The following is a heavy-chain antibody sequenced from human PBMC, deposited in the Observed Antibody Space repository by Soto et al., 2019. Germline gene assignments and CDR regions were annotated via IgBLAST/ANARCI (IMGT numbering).Heavy chain of an antibody. CDR1: GFTFSSYG. CDR3: ARDSGTTGTSPRVGYYYYYMDV. J-gene: IGHJ6*03. V-gene: IGHV3-33*01. D-gene: IGHD1-1*01. Sequence: GGSLRLSCAASGFTFSSYGMHWVRQAPGKGLEWVAVIWYDGSNKYYADSVKGRFTISRDNSKNTLYLQMNSLRAEDTAVYYCARDSGTTGTSPRVGYYYYYMDVWGKGTTVTVSS. CDR2: IWYDGSNK.